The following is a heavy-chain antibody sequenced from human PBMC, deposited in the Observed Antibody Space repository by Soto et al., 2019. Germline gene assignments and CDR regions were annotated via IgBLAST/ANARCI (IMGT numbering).Heavy chain of an antibody. CDR3: AREYCSGGSCYSTP. J-gene: IGHJ5*02. Sequence: GASVKVSCKASGVTFSSYAISWVRQAPGQGLEWMGGIIPIFGTANYAQKFQGGVTITADESTSTAYMELSSLRSEDTAVYYCAREYCSGGSCYSTPWGQGTLVTVSS. V-gene: IGHV1-69*13. D-gene: IGHD2-15*01. CDR2: IIPIFGTA. CDR1: GVTFSSYA.